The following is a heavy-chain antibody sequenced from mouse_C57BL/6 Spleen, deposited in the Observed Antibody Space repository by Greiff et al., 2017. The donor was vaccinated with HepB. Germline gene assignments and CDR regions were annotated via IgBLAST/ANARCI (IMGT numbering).Heavy chain of an antibody. D-gene: IGHD1-1*01. Sequence: VQLQQSGTVLARPGASVKMSCKTSGYTFTSYWMHWVKQRPGQGLEWIGAIYPGNSDTSYNQKFKGKAKLTAVTSASTAYMELSSLTNEDSAVYYCTTTVVATRTLDYWGQGTTLTVSS. CDR3: TTTVVATRTLDY. V-gene: IGHV1-5*01. CDR2: IYPGNSDT. J-gene: IGHJ2*01. CDR1: GYTFTSYW.